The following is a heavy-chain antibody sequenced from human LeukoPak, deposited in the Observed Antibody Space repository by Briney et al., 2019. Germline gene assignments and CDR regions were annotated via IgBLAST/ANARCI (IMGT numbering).Heavy chain of an antibody. J-gene: IGHJ6*02. Sequence: GGSLRLSCAASGFTFGSYSMNWVRQAPGKGLEWVSSISSSSSYIYYAASVKGRFTISRDNAKNSLYLQMNSLRAEDTAVYYCARSDVAVYYYYYGMDVWGQGTTVTVSS. CDR2: ISSSSSYI. V-gene: IGHV3-21*01. D-gene: IGHD6-19*01. CDR3: ARSDVAVYYYYYGMDV. CDR1: GFTFGSYS.